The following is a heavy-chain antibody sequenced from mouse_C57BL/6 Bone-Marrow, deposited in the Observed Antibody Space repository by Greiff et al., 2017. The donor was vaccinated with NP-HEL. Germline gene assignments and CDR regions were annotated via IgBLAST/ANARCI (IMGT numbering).Heavy chain of an antibody. V-gene: IGHV1-50*01. J-gene: IGHJ2*01. Sequence: QVHVKQPGAELVKPGASVKLSCKASGYTFTSYWMQWVKQRPGQGLEWIGEIDPSDSYTNYNQKFKGKATLTVDTSSSTAYMQLSSLTSEDSAVYYCARNYGSSRYYFDYWGQGTTLTVSS. CDR2: IDPSDSYT. CDR3: ARNYGSSRYYFDY. CDR1: GYTFTSYW. D-gene: IGHD1-1*01.